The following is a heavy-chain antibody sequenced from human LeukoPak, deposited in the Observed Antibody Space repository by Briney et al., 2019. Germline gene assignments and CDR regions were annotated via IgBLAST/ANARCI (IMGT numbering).Heavy chain of an antibody. D-gene: IGHD6-6*01. V-gene: IGHV1-46*01. Sequence: ASVKVSCKASGYXFTSYYMHWVRQAPGQGLEWMGIINPSGGSTSYAQKFQGRVTMTRDTSTSTVYMELSSLRSEDTAVYYCARDQLNFGWFDPWGQGTLVTVSS. CDR2: INPSGGST. CDR1: GYXFTSYY. CDR3: ARDQLNFGWFDP. J-gene: IGHJ5*02.